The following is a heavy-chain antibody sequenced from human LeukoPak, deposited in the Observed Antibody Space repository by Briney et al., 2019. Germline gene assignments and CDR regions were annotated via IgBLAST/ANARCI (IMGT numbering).Heavy chain of an antibody. CDR2: IHYSGST. D-gene: IGHD1-26*01. Sequence: SETLSLTCTVSGGSITNYYWSWIRQPPGKGLEWIGYIHYSGSTKYKSSLKSRATMSVDTSKNQFSLRLSSVTAADTAIYYCARGISGSGSYGHFDYWGQGILVTVSS. V-gene: IGHV4-59*12. CDR3: ARGISGSGSYGHFDY. J-gene: IGHJ4*02. CDR1: GGSITNYY.